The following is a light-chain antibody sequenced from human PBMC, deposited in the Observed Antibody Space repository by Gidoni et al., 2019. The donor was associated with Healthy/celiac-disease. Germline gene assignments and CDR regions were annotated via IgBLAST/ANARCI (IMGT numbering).Light chain of an antibody. CDR1: QSISSY. J-gene: IGKJ2*01. V-gene: IGKV1-39*01. CDR2: AAS. CDR3: QQNCSTSYT. Sequence: DTQMNQPPSSLSASVGDRVTIACRASQSISSYLNWYQQKPGKAPKLLIYAASSLQSGVPSRFGGSGSGTDFPLTISSLQPEDFAAYYCQQNCSTSYTFGQGTKLEIK.